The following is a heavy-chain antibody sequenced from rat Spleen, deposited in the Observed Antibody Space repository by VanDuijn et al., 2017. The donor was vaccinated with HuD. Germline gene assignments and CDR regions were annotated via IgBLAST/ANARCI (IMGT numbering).Heavy chain of an antibody. CDR2: FSYDGSTT. J-gene: IGHJ2*01. D-gene: IGHD4-1*01. V-gene: IGHV5-29*01. CDR3: ARRGRD. CDR1: GFSFSNYD. Sequence: EVQLVESGGGLVQPGRSLKLSCVASGFSFSNYDMAWVRQTPTEGLEWVATFSYDGSTTYYRDSVKGRFTISRDDAKSTLYLQMNSLRSEDTATYYCARRGRDWGQGVMVTVSS.